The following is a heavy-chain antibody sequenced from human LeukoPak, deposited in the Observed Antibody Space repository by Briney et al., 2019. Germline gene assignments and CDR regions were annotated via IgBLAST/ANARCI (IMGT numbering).Heavy chain of an antibody. CDR1: GFTFSSYA. CDR2: ISYDGSNK. J-gene: IGHJ5*02. D-gene: IGHD3-9*01. Sequence: PGGCLRLSCAASGFTFSSYAMHWVRQAPGKGLEWAAVISYDGSNKYYADSVKGRFTISRDNSKNTLYLQMNSLRAEDTAVYYCAREPAYYDILTGYNYNWFDPWGQGTLVTVSS. V-gene: IGHV3-30*01. CDR3: AREPAYYDILTGYNYNWFDP.